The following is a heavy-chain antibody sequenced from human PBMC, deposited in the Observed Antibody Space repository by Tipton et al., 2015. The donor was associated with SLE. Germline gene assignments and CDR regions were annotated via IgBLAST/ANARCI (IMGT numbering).Heavy chain of an antibody. CDR3: VSTPWTRGLSVY. D-gene: IGHD2-15*01. CDR1: GGSISSGSYY. J-gene: IGHJ4*02. V-gene: IGHV4-61*02. CDR2: IYTSGST. Sequence: TLSLTCTVSGGSISSGSYYWSWIRQPAGKGLEWIGRIYTSGSTNYNPSLKSRATISVDTSKNQFSLKLSSVTAADTAVYYCVSTPWTRGLSVYWGQGTLVTVSS.